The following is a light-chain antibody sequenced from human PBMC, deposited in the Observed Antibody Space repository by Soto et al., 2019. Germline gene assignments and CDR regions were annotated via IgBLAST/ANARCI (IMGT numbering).Light chain of an antibody. Sequence: QSALTHPASVSWSPGQSIAISCTGTSSDVGGYKYVSWYQQHPVKAPKLLISEVSNRPSGVSDRFSGSKSGNTASLTISGLQAEDEADYYCSSFTSSYTFVFGSGTKVTVL. CDR1: SSDVGGYKY. J-gene: IGLJ1*01. CDR2: EVS. CDR3: SSFTSSYTFV. V-gene: IGLV2-14*01.